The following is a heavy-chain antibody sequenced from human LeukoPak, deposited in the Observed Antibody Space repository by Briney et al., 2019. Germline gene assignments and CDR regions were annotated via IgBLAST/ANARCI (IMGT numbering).Heavy chain of an antibody. J-gene: IGHJ4*02. CDR1: GFTFSSYS. D-gene: IGHD6-6*01. V-gene: IGHV3-48*04. CDR2: IRSSGSTI. CDR3: VRDPEALDY. Sequence: TGGSLRLSCAASGFTFSSYSMNWVRQAPGKGLEWVSYIRSSGSTIYYADSVKDRFTISRDNAKNSLYLQMNSLRAEDTAVYYCVRDPEALDYWGQGTLVTVSS.